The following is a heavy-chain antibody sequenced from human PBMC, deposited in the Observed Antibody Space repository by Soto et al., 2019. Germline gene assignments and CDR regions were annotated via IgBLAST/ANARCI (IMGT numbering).Heavy chain of an antibody. CDR3: ARYVGYGLCDY. J-gene: IGHJ4*02. Sequence: QVQLVQSGAEVKKPGASVKVSCKASGYTFTSYGISWVRQAPGQGLEWMGWISAYNANTKYAQKLQGRATMTTDTSTRTAYMDLRGLRSDDSAVYTCARYVGYGLCDYWGQGTLVTVSS. CDR2: ISAYNANT. V-gene: IGHV1-18*01. D-gene: IGHD5-18*01. CDR1: GYTFTSYG.